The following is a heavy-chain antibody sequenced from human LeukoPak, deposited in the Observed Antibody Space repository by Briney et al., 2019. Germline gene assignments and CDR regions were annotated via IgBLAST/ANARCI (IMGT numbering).Heavy chain of an antibody. D-gene: IGHD1-1*01. J-gene: IGHJ4*02. CDR1: GGSVSSDNYY. CDR3: ARASWDDVGTDY. V-gene: IGHV4-61*01. CDR2: IYYSGNT. Sequence: PSETLSLTCTVSGGSVSSDNYYWSWIRQPPGKGLEWIGYIYYSGNTNYNPSLTSRVSISVDTSKNQFSLKLNSVTAADTAVYYCARASWDDVGTDYWGQGTLVTVSS.